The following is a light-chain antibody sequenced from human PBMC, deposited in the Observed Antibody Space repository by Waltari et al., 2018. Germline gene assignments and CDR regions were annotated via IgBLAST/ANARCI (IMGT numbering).Light chain of an antibody. CDR2: RSV. Sequence: QSVLTQSPSTSGTPGQRVTISCSGSNSNIGSNHVYWYQQLPGTAPKLLIYRSVLRPSGVPVRFSGSRSGTSASLAISGLRSEDEAHYYCFVWDDNLSGLWVFGGGTKLTVL. CDR3: FVWDDNLSGLWV. J-gene: IGLJ3*02. V-gene: IGLV1-47*01. CDR1: NSNIGSNH.